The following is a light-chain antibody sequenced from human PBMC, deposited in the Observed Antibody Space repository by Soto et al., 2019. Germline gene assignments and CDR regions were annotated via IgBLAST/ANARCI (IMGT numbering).Light chain of an antibody. Sequence: EIVLTQSPGTLSLSPGERATLSCRASQSVSSNYLAWYQHKPGQAPRLLIHGASSRATGIPDRFSGSGSGTDFTLTIRRLEPEDFAVYYCHQYGSSPITFGPGTTVDIK. CDR1: QSVSSNY. V-gene: IGKV3-20*01. CDR3: HQYGSSPIT. J-gene: IGKJ3*01. CDR2: GAS.